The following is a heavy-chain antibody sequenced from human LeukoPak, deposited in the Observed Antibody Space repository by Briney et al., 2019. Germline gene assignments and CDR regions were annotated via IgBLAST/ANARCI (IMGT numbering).Heavy chain of an antibody. V-gene: IGHV1-69*02. Sequence: GASVRVSCKASGGTFSSYTISWVRQAPGQGLEWMGRIIPILGIANYAQKFQGRVTITADKSTSTAYMELSSLRSEDTAVYYCARVADIVVVPAAIFGAFDIWGQGTMVTVSS. CDR3: ARVADIVVVPAAIFGAFDI. CDR2: IIPILGIA. J-gene: IGHJ3*02. D-gene: IGHD2-2*02. CDR1: GGTFSSYT.